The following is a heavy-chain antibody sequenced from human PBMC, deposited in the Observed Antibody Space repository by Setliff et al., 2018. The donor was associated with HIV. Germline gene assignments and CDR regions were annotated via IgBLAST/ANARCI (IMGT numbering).Heavy chain of an antibody. J-gene: IGHJ4*02. Sequence: GGSLRLSCAASGFTFSNYDMHWVRQAPGKGLEWVAFIRNDGSSTSYADSVKGRFTISRDNAKNTLYLQMNSLRAEDTAVYYCARVCFGYGIFDYWGQGTMVTVSS. CDR1: GFTFSNYD. D-gene: IGHD5-12*01. CDR3: ARVCFGYGIFDY. CDR2: IRNDGSST. V-gene: IGHV3-30*02.